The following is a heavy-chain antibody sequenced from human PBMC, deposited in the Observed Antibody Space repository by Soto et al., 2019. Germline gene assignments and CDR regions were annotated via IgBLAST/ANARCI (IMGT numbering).Heavy chain of an antibody. Sequence: QVQLVQSGAEVKKPGASVKVSCKASGYTFTSYGISWVRQAPVQGLEGMGWISAYNGNTNYAQKLQGRVTMTTDTPTSTAYMELRSLRSDDTAVYYCARDLGGYSYGNYYYYGMDVWGQGTTVTVSS. CDR1: GYTFTSYG. D-gene: IGHD5-18*01. CDR2: ISAYNGNT. J-gene: IGHJ6*02. CDR3: ARDLGGYSYGNYYYYGMDV. V-gene: IGHV1-18*04.